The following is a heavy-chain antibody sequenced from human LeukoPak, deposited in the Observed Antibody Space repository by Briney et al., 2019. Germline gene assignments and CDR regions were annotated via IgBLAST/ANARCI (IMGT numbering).Heavy chain of an antibody. CDR3: ARGWLAESTVVTPYNY. CDR1: GGTFSSYA. D-gene: IGHD4-23*01. V-gene: IGHV1-69*01. J-gene: IGHJ4*02. CDR2: IIPIFGTA. Sequence: SVTVSCKASGGTFSSYAISWVRQAPGQGLEWMGGIIPIFGTANYAQKFQGRVTITAVESMSTAYMELSSLRSVDTAVYYCARGWLAESTVVTPYNYWGQGTLVTVSS.